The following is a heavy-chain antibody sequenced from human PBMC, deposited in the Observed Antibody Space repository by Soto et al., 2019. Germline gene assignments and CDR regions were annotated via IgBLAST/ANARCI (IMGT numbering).Heavy chain of an antibody. CDR3: AKDFDSYSSGRYGMDV. Sequence: GSLRLSCSASVFTFSIHAMSLVLQAPGKGLEWVSTISSGGDNTYSADSVKGRFTISRDNSKNTLYLQMNSLRAEDTAVYYCAKDFDSYSSGRYGMDVWGQGTTVTVSS. J-gene: IGHJ6*02. V-gene: IGHV3-23*01. D-gene: IGHD6-19*01. CDR1: VFTFSIHA. CDR2: ISSGGDNT.